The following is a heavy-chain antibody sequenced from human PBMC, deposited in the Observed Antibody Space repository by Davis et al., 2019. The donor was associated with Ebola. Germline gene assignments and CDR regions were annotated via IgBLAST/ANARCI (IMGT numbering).Heavy chain of an antibody. CDR1: GGSISSYY. V-gene: IGHV4-59*01. D-gene: IGHD3-10*01. J-gene: IGHJ4*02. Sequence: MPSETLSLTCTVSGGSISSYYWSWIRQPPGNGLEWIGYIYYSGSTNYNPSLKSRVTISVDTSKNQFSLKLSSVTAADTAVYYCARLYGSGSYYFDYWGQGTLVTVSS. CDR3: ARLYGSGSYYFDY. CDR2: IYYSGST.